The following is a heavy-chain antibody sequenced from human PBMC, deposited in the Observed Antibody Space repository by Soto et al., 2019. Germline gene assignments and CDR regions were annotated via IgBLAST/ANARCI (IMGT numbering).Heavy chain of an antibody. CDR1: GGSVSSGSYY. V-gene: IGHV4-61*01. CDR2: IYYSGST. D-gene: IGHD2-2*02. CDR3: ASVTRTCISTSCYRYYYGMDV. Sequence: PSETLSLTSAVSGGSVSSGSYYWSWIRQPPGKGLEWIGYIYYSGSTNYNPSLKGRVTISVDTSKNQFSLKLSSVTAADTAVYYCASVTRTCISTSCYRYYYGMDVWGQGTTVTVSS. J-gene: IGHJ6*02.